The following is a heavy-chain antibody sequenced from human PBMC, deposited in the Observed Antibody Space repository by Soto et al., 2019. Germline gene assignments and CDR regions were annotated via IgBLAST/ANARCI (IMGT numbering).Heavy chain of an antibody. Sequence: EVQLVESGGGLVQPGGSLRLSCAASGFTFSSYWMHWVRQAPGKGLVWVSRINSDGSTTSYADSVEGRFTISRDNANNMLYLQMNSLRAEDTAVYXXXXXXXGSXALGYWGQGTLVTVSS. V-gene: IGHV3-74*01. CDR3: XXXXXGSXALGY. D-gene: IGHD2-15*01. J-gene: IGHJ4*02. CDR2: INSDGSTT. CDR1: GFTFSSYW.